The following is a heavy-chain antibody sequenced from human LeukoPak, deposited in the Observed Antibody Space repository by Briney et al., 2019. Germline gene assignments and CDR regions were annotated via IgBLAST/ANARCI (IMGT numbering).Heavy chain of an antibody. J-gene: IGHJ3*02. CDR3: ARDYIVVGPDAFDI. CDR1: GFTFSSYS. Sequence: GGSLRLSCAASGFTFSSYSMNWVRQAPGKGLEWVSYISSSSSTIYYADSVKGRFTISRDNAKNSLYLQMNSLRAEDTAVYYCARDYIVVGPDAFDIWGQGTMVTVPS. V-gene: IGHV3-48*04. D-gene: IGHD2-2*01. CDR2: ISSSSSTI.